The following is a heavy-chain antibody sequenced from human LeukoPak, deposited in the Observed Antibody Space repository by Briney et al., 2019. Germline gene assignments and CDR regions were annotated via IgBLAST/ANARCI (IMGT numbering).Heavy chain of an antibody. Sequence: ASVKVSFKASGGTFTSYAISWVRQPPGQGLEWMGGIITIFGTANNAQKFQGRVTITADEATSRDYMELTSLRSEDRAVYYCTLQSGYCSSTSCDMVFLDYWGQGTLVTASS. CDR1: GGTFTSYA. CDR2: IITIFGTA. J-gene: IGHJ4*02. D-gene: IGHD2-2*02. CDR3: TLQSGYCSSTSCDMVFLDY. V-gene: IGHV1-69*01.